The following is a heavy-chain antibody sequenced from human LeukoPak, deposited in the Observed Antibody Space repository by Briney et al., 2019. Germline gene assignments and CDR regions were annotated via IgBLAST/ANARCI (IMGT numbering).Heavy chain of an antibody. CDR2: IGPDGSGP. CDR1: GFTAGFTFSTSY. CDR3: ARDFSWRQFDY. J-gene: IGHJ4*02. Sequence: QPGGSLRLSCETSGFTAGFTFSTSYMTWVRQAPGMGLEWVAEIGPDGSGPVYVDSVKGRFTISRDNAKNSLYLQMNSLRGEETAVYYCARDFSWRQFDYWGLGTLVTVSS. V-gene: IGHV3-7*01.